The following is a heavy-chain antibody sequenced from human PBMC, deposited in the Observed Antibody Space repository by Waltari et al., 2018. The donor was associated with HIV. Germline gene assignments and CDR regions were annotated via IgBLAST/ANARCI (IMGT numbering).Heavy chain of an antibody. CDR1: GFIFDDYG. J-gene: IGHJ5*02. CDR2: IDWSGDTT. Sequence: EVQLVESGGRVVRPGGSLRLSCAASGFIFDDYGMIWVRKAPGKGLEWISGIDWSGDTTRYGDSVKGRFTISRDNAKSSLYLQMNSLRVEDTALYYCARDGNVLSGGYNWFDPWGQGTLVIVSS. CDR3: ARDGNVLSGGYNWFDP. D-gene: IGHD1-1*01. V-gene: IGHV3-20*04.